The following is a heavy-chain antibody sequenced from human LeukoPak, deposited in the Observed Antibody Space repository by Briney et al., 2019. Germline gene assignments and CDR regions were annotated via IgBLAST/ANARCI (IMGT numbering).Heavy chain of an antibody. CDR1: GGSFSGYY. V-gene: IGHV4-34*01. CDR3: ARGRNY. CDR2: INHSGST. Sequence: SETLSLTCAVYGGSFSGYYWSWIRQPPGKGLEWIGEINHSGSTNYNPSLKSRVTISVDTSKNQFSLKLSSVTAADTAVYYCARGRNYWGQGTLVTVSS. J-gene: IGHJ4*02.